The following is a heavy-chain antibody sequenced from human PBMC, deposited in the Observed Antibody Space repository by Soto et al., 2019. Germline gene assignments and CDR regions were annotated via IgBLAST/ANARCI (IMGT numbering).Heavy chain of an antibody. J-gene: IGHJ6*03. Sequence: GGSLRLSCAASGFTFSSYSMNWVRQAPGKGLEWVSSISSSRSYIYYADTVKGRFTISRDNAKNSLYLQMKSQRTEDTTVYYYSRVGGSFYYYYYYMDVWGKGTTVTVSS. CDR3: SRVGGSFYYYYYYMDV. CDR1: GFTFSSYS. V-gene: IGHV3-21*01. CDR2: ISSSRSYI. D-gene: IGHD3-16*01.